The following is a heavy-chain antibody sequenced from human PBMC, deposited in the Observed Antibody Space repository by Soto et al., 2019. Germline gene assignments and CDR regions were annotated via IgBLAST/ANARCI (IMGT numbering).Heavy chain of an antibody. D-gene: IGHD2-21*02. J-gene: IGHJ6*02. CDR1: GGTFSNYG. CDR2: VIPMFGTA. Sequence: QVQLVQSGAEVRKPGSSVKVSCKASGGTFSNYGLSWVRQAPGQGLEWMGGVIPMFGTANYAQKFQGRVTITADESTRTAYMDLSSLTSGDTAVYYCARDRTDILEDRYYGMDVWGQGTTVIVSS. V-gene: IGHV1-69*01. CDR3: ARDRTDILEDRYYGMDV.